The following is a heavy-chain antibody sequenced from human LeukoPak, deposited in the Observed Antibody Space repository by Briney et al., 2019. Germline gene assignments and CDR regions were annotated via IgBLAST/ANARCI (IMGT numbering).Heavy chain of an antibody. CDR3: ARVRFAGPQAFDI. CDR2: IKEDGSDE. V-gene: IGHV3-7*04. Sequence: GGSLRLSCAASGFTFSTYWMSWVRQAPGKGLEWVANIKEDGSDENYVDSVKGRFTISRDNAKDSLYLQLNSLRAEDTAVYYCARVRFAGPQAFDIWGQGTMVTVAP. CDR1: GFTFSTYW. J-gene: IGHJ3*02.